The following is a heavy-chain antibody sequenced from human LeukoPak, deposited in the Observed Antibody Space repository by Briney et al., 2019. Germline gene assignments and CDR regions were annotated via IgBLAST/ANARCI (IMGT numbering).Heavy chain of an antibody. V-gene: IGHV3-9*01. CDR2: ISWNSGSI. Sequence: GRSLRLSCAASGFTFDDYAMHWVRHAPGKGLEWVSGISWNSGSIGYADSVKGRFTISRDNAKNSLYLQMNSLRAEDTAVYYCARRGAVTYAFDIWGQGTMVTVSS. CDR3: ARRGAVTYAFDI. CDR1: GFTFDDYA. J-gene: IGHJ3*02. D-gene: IGHD4-17*01.